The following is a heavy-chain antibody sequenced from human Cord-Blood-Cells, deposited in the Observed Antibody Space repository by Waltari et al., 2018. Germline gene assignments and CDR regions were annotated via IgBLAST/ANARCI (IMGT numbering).Heavy chain of an antibody. D-gene: IGHD2-21*02. CDR1: GYTLAELS. CDR3: ATGLVRYCGGDCYSAFDI. J-gene: IGHJ3*02. Sequence: QVQLVQSGAEVKKPGASVKVSCKVSGYTLAELSMHWVRQSPGKGLEWMGGFYPEDGQTTYENKYQGRVTMTEDTSTDTADMKQSSLRSEDTAVYYCATGLVRYCGGDCYSAFDIWGQGTMVTVSS. V-gene: IGHV1-24*01. CDR2: FYPEDGQT.